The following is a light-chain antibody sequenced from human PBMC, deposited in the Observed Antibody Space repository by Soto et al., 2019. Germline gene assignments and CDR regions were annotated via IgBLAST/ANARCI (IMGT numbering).Light chain of an antibody. Sequence: EIAMTQSPASLSVCPGEGATLXCRASQSVSSYFAWSQQKPGQARRLLIYGASTRAHGSPARFSGSGSGTDFTLTISSLQFEDFAVYYCQQYNNWPRTFGQGTKVDIK. CDR2: GAS. CDR3: QQYNNWPRT. J-gene: IGKJ1*01. V-gene: IGKV3-15*01. CDR1: QSVSSY.